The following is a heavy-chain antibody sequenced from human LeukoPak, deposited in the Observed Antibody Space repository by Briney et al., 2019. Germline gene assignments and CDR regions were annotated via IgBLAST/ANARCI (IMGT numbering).Heavy chain of an antibody. J-gene: IGHJ4*02. D-gene: IGHD3-22*01. CDR2: ISAYNGNT. Sequence: GASVKVSCKASGYTFTSYGISWVRQAPGQGLEWMGWISAYNGNTNYAQKLQGRVTMTTDTSTSTAYMELRSLRSDDTAVYYCVRDLVGGYYDSSGYYVDYWGQGTLVTVSS. V-gene: IGHV1-18*01. CDR3: VRDLVGGYYDSSGYYVDY. CDR1: GYTFTSYG.